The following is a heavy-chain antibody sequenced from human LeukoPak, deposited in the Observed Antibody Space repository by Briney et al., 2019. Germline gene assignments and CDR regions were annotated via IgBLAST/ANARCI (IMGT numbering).Heavy chain of an antibody. CDR2: ISSSSSTI. Sequence: PGGSLRLSCAASGFTFSSYSMNWVRQAPGKGLEWVSYISSSSSTIYYADSVKGRFTISRDNAKNSLYLQMNSLRAEDTAVYYCAKARGVIIRYYFDYWGQGTLVTVSS. D-gene: IGHD3-10*01. J-gene: IGHJ4*02. V-gene: IGHV3-48*01. CDR3: AKARGVIIRYYFDY. CDR1: GFTFSSYS.